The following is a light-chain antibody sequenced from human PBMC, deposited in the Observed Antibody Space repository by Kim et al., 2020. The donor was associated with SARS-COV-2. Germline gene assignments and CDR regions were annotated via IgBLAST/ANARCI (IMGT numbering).Light chain of an antibody. V-gene: IGKV3-20*01. CDR2: GAS. Sequence: LSPGERATLSCRASQSVSSSYLAWYQQKPGQAPRLLIYGASSRATGIPDRFSGSGSGTDFTLTISRLEPEDFAVYYCQQYGSSPRTFGQGTKLEI. CDR3: QQYGSSPRT. J-gene: IGKJ2*02. CDR1: QSVSSSY.